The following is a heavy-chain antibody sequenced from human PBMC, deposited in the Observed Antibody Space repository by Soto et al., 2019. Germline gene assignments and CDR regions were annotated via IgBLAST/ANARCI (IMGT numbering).Heavy chain of an antibody. V-gene: IGHV1-58*01. J-gene: IGHJ6*02. CDR1: GFTFTSSA. Sequence: SVKVSCKASGFTFTSSAVQWVRQARGQRLEWIGWIVVGSGNTNYAQKFQERVTITRDMSTSTAYMELSSLRSEDTAVYYCAAESREVNYGMDVWGQGTTVTVSS. D-gene: IGHD1-26*01. CDR2: IVVGSGNT. CDR3: AAESREVNYGMDV.